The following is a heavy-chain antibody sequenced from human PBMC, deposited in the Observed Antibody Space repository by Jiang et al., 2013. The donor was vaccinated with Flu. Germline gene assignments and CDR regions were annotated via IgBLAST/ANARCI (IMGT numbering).Heavy chain of an antibody. J-gene: IGHJ6*02. CDR1: GYSFTSYS. D-gene: IGHD1-26*01. CDR3: ARANSGKLFGMDV. CDR2: INGGDGDR. V-gene: IGHV1-3*01. Sequence: KASGYSFTSYSMHFVRHGPGHRLEWMGWINGGDGDRKYSRNARGRVTITRDTSASTVYMELSSLTSEDTALYYCARANSGKLFGMDVWGQGTTVTVSS.